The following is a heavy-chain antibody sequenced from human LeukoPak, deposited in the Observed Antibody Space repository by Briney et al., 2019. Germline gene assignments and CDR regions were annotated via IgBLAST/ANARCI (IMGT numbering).Heavy chain of an antibody. J-gene: IGHJ4*02. CDR1: GLSFSFYA. D-gene: IGHD6-6*01. Sequence: GGSLRLSCAASGLSFSFYAMSWVRQAPGKGLEWVSSISGGGAGTYYADSVKGRFTISRDNSKNTLYLQMNSLRAEDTAVYYCAKRGPIYSSSPGNYFDYWSQGTLVTVSS. CDR2: ISGGGAGT. V-gene: IGHV3-23*01. CDR3: AKRGPIYSSSPGNYFDY.